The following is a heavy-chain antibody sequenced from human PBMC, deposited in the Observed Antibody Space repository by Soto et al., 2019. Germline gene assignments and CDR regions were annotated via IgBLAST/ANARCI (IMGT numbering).Heavy chain of an antibody. CDR1: GFSLSTSGVG. V-gene: IGHV2-5*02. Sequence: QITLKESGPTLVKPTQTLTLTCTFSGFSLSTSGVGVGWIRQPPGKALEWLALIYWDDDKRYSPSLKSRLTITKDTSKNQVVLTMTNMDPVDTATYYCAHNDWSGYYASHYFDYWGQGTLVTVSS. CDR3: AHNDWSGYYASHYFDY. D-gene: IGHD3-3*01. J-gene: IGHJ4*02. CDR2: IYWDDDK.